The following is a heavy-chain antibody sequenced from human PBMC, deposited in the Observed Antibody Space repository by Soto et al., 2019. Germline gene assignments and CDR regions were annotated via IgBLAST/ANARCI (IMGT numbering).Heavy chain of an antibody. CDR2: IWYDGSNK. J-gene: IGHJ4*02. CDR1: GFTFSSYG. D-gene: IGHD2-15*01. Sequence: QVQLVESGGGVVQPGRSLRLSCAASGFTFSSYGMHWVRQAPGKGLEWVAVIWYDGSNKYYADSVKGRFTISRDNSKNTLYLQMNNLRAEDTAVYYCARGQGGYCSGGSCYYTAEYFDYWGQGTLVTVSS. V-gene: IGHV3-33*01. CDR3: ARGQGGYCSGGSCYYTAEYFDY.